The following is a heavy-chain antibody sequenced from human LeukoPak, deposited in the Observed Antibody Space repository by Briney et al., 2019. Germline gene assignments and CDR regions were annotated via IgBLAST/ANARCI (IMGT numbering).Heavy chain of an antibody. CDR2: IKYDGNEE. V-gene: IGHV3-7*03. CDR1: GFPFSDYW. J-gene: IGHJ4*02. D-gene: IGHD3-10*01. CDR3: ARGTPSGAYYFDY. Sequence: GGSLRLSCAASGFPFSDYWMSWMRQAPGKGLEWVANIKYDGNEEYYVDSVKGRFTISRDNAKNSLYLQLNSLRAEDTAVYYCARGTPSGAYYFDYWGQGTLVTVSS.